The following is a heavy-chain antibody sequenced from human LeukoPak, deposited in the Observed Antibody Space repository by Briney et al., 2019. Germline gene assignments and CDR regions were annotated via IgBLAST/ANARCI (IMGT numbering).Heavy chain of an antibody. Sequence: SETLSLTCAVSGGSFSSSNCWSWVRQPPGKGLEWIGEIYHSGSTNYSPSLKSRVTISVDKSKNQFSLKLSSVTAADTAVYYCARSGDYVWGSYRYDYYFDYWGQGTLVTVSS. CDR1: GGSFSSSNC. D-gene: IGHD3-16*02. J-gene: IGHJ4*02. V-gene: IGHV4-4*02. CDR3: ARSGDYVWGSYRYDYYFDY. CDR2: IYHSGST.